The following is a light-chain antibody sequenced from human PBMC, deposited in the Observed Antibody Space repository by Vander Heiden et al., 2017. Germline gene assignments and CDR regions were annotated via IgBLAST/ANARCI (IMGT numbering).Light chain of an antibody. Sequence: IELTQSPASLSVAPGDRATLSCRASQSVSNNLAWYHQKPGQAPRLLIFGASSRATGVPARITASGSGTDFSLTISGLQPEDVASYYCQQYNKWPYTFGQGTRLEIK. CDR3: QQYNKWPYT. V-gene: IGKV3-15*01. J-gene: IGKJ2*01. CDR1: QSVSNN. CDR2: GAS.